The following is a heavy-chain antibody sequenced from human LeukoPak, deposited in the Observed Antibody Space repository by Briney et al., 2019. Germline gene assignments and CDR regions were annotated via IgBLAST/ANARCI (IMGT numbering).Heavy chain of an antibody. CDR3: ARDHPMGAKFDY. CDR2: ISGSGGST. J-gene: IGHJ4*02. D-gene: IGHD4/OR15-4a*01. V-gene: IGHV3-23*01. CDR1: GFTFSSYA. Sequence: PGGSLRLSCAASGFTFSSYAMSWVRQAPGKGLEWVSAISGSGGSTYYADSVKGRFTISRDNAKNSLYLQMNSLRAEDTAVYYCARDHPMGAKFDYWGQGTLVTVSS.